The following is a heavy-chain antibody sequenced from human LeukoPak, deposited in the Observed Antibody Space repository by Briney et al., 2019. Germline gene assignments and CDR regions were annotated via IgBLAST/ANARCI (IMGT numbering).Heavy chain of an antibody. J-gene: IGHJ4*02. D-gene: IGHD1-26*01. V-gene: IGHV1-69*13. CDR2: IIPIFRTA. Sequence: GASVKVSCKASGGTFSNFAFTWVRQAPGQGLEWMGGIIPIFRTAHYAQNLQGRVTMTADDSTSTAYMELSSLRSDDTAVYYCAKGVQGSYGGNWGQGTLVTVSS. CDR1: GGTFSNFA. CDR3: AKGVQGSYGGN.